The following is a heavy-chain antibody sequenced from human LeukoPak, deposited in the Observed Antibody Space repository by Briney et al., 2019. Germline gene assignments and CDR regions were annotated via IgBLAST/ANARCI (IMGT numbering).Heavy chain of an antibody. Sequence: GASVKVSCKASGYTFTGYYIHWVRQAHGQGLEWMGWINPASGVTHYAQKFQGRVTMSRDTSITTVYMELTGLISDDTAMYYCARSRWELDADYWGQGTLVTVSS. J-gene: IGHJ4*02. CDR1: GYTFTGYY. D-gene: IGHD1-26*01. CDR3: ARSRWELDADY. V-gene: IGHV1-2*02. CDR2: INPASGVT.